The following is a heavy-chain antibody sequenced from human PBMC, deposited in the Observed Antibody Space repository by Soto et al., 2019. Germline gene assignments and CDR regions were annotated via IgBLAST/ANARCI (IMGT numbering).Heavy chain of an antibody. CDR2: ISSGSSDT. J-gene: IGHJ4*02. CDR1: GGTFSRVS. Sequence: VVPLSLCWGAAGGTFSRVSMNWVRQVPGKGLEWVASISSGSSDTWYADSVKGRFIISRDNAQNSLFLQMNTLRPEDTAMYYCARVAYWGPGTQVTVSS. CDR3: ARVAY. V-gene: IGHV3-21*01.